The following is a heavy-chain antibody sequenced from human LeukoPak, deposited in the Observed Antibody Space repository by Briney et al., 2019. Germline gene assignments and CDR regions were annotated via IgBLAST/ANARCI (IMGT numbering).Heavy chain of an antibody. CDR2: INDDGTFT. V-gene: IGHV3-74*01. CDR3: TRDPRLLDS. CDR1: GFTFRNYW. D-gene: IGHD6-6*01. Sequence: GSLRLSCAASGFTFRNYWMHWVRQVPGKGLVWVSRINDDGTFTTYADSVKGRFTISRDNAKNTLYLQMNSLRAEDTAVYYCTRDPRLLDSWGQGTLVTVSS. J-gene: IGHJ4*02.